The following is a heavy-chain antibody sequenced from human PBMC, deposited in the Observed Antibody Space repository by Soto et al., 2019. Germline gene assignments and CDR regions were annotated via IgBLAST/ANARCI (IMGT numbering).Heavy chain of an antibody. CDR2: ISSSGSTI. CDR3: ARPQGVAGTDAFDI. D-gene: IGHD2-15*01. Sequence: GGSLRLSCAASGFTFSDYYMSWIRQAPGKGLEWVSYISSSGSTIYYADSVKGRFTISRDNAKNSLYLQMNSLRTEDTALYYCARPQGVAGTDAFDIWGPGTMVTVSS. CDR1: GFTFSDYY. V-gene: IGHV3-11*01. J-gene: IGHJ3*02.